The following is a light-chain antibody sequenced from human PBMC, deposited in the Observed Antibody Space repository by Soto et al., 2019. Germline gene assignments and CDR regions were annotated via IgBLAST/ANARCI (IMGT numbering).Light chain of an antibody. CDR2: DVS. CDR3: SSYTSSSTRV. Sequence: QSVLTQPASVSGSPGQSITISCTGTSSDVGGYNYVSWYQQHPGKAPKLMIYDVSNRPSGVSNRVSGSKSGNTASLTISGLQAEDEADYYCSSYTSSSTRVFGGGNKVTVL. V-gene: IGLV2-14*01. CDR1: SSDVGGYNY. J-gene: IGLJ2*01.